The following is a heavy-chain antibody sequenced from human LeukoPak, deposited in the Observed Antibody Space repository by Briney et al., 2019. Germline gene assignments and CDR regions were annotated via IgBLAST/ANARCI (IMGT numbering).Heavy chain of an antibody. CDR1: GGSINSDHYY. D-gene: IGHD3-22*01. CDR3: ARTLYYYDSRGYYVADSFDF. CDR2: IYYAGKI. Sequence: SETLSLTCIVSGGSINSDHYYWAWIRQPPGKGLEWIGTIYYAGKIYYNPSLKSRLTMSVDTSKNQFSLTLSSVIAADTAVYYCARTLYYYDSRGYYVADSFDFWGHGTMVAVSS. J-gene: IGHJ3*01. V-gene: IGHV4-39*01.